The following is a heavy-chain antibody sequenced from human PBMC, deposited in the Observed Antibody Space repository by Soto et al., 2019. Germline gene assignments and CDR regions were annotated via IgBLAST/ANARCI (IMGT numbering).Heavy chain of an antibody. J-gene: IGHJ5*02. V-gene: IGHV3-33*01. Sequence: QVQLVESGGGVVQPGRSLRLSCAASGFTFSSYGMHWVRQAPGKGLEWVAVIWYDGSNKYYADSVKGRFTISRDKSKNTLYLQMNSLRAEDTAVYYCARGKGDYVWFWFDPWGQGTLVTVSS. CDR1: GFTFSSYG. CDR3: ARGKGDYVWFWFDP. CDR2: IWYDGSNK. D-gene: IGHD3-16*01.